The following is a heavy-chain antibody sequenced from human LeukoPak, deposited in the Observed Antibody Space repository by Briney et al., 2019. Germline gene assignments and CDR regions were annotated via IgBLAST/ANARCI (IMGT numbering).Heavy chain of an antibody. CDR2: IYTSGST. Sequence: PSETLSLTCTVSGGSISSSGYYWRWIRQPAGKGLEWIGRIYTSGSTNYHPSLKSRVTILVDTSKNQFSRKLSSVAATYPAVYDCARVVTMVRGVNWCDPLGQGTQITDSS. D-gene: IGHD3-10*01. J-gene: IGHJ5*02. V-gene: IGHV4-61*02. CDR3: ARVVTMVRGVNWCDP. CDR1: GGSISSSGYY.